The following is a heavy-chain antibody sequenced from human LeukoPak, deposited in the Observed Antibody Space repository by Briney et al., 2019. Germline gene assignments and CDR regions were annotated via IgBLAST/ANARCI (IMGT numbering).Heavy chain of an antibody. CDR3: ARDLSGYYMDV. CDR1: GGSISSYY. CDR2: IYYSGST. V-gene: IGHV4-59*01. D-gene: IGHD3-10*01. J-gene: IGHJ6*03. Sequence: SETLSLTCTVSGGSISSYYWSWIRQPPGKGLEWIGYIYYSGSTNYNPSLKSRVTISVDTSKNQFSLKLSSVTAADTAVYYCARDLSGYYMDVWGKGTTVTVSS.